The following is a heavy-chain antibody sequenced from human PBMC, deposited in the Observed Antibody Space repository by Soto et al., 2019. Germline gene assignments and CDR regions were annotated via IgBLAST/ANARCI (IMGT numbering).Heavy chain of an antibody. D-gene: IGHD3-3*01. V-gene: IGHV3-30*18. Sequence: GGSLRLSCAASGFTFSSYGMHWVRQAPGKGLEWVAVISYDGSNKYYADSVKGRFTISRDNSKNTMYPQMNSLRAEDTAVYYCAKGGRTYYDFWSGYLSDAFDIWGQGTMVTVSS. CDR3: AKGGRTYYDFWSGYLSDAFDI. CDR2: ISYDGSNK. CDR1: GFTFSSYG. J-gene: IGHJ3*02.